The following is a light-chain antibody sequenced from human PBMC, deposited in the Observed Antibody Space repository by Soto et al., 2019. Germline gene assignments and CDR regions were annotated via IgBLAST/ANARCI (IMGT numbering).Light chain of an antibody. V-gene: IGLV1-40*01. CDR3: QSYDSSLSVWV. Sequence: QSVLTQPASVSGAPGQRVTISCTGSNSNIGAVYDVHWYQQLPGTAPKLLIYRSTNRPSGVPDRFSGSKSGTSAYLAITGLQAGDEADYYCQSYDSSLSVWVFGGGTKVTVL. J-gene: IGLJ3*02. CDR1: NSNIGAVYD. CDR2: RST.